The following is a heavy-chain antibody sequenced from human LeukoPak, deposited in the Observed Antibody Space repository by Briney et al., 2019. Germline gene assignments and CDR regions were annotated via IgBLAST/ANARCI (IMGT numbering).Heavy chain of an antibody. CDR2: ISYSGSS. D-gene: IGHD3-10*01. V-gene: IGHV4-39*07. CDR3: ARDRANYYGSGSYFFMSSSGWSYFDY. Sequence: SETLSLTCTVSGGSISSSSHYWGWIRQPPGKGLEWIGSISYSGSSYYNPSLKSRVTISVDTSKNQFSLKLSSVTAADTAVYYCARDRANYYGSGSYFFMSSSGWSYFDYWGQGTLVTVSS. CDR1: GGSISSSSHY. J-gene: IGHJ4*02.